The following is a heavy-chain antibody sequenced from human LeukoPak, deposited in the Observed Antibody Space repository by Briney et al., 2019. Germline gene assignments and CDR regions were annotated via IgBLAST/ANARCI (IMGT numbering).Heavy chain of an antibody. J-gene: IGHJ3*02. D-gene: IGHD3-3*01. CDR2: INPNSGGT. Sequence: AASVKVSCKASGGTFSSYVISWVRQAPGQGLEWMGWINPNSGGTNYAQKFQGRVTMTRDTSISTAYMELSRLRSDDTAVYYCASFRASSIFGVEANDAFDIWGQGTMVTVSS. V-gene: IGHV1-2*02. CDR3: ASFRASSIFGVEANDAFDI. CDR1: GGTFSSYV.